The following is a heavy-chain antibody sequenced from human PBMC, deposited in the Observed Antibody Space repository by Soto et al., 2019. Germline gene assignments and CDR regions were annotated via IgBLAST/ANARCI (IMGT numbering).Heavy chain of an antibody. D-gene: IGHD5-18*01. CDR3: AKDPYSYGFVFDY. CDR2: ISYDGSNK. J-gene: IGHJ4*02. CDR1: GFTFSSYG. V-gene: IGHV3-30*18. Sequence: SLRLSCAASGFTFSSYGMHWVRQAPGKGLEWVAVISYDGSNKYYADSVKGRFTISRDNSKNTLYLQMNSLRAEDTAVYYCAKDPYSYGFVFDYWGQGTLVTVS.